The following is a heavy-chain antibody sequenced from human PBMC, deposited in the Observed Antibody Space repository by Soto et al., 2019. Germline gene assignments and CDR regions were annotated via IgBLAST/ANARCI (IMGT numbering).Heavy chain of an antibody. CDR2: TYYRSKWYN. CDR3: AREYSLAVVAPGY. V-gene: IGHV6-1*01. CDR1: GDSVSSNSAA. Sequence: PSQTLSLTCAISGDSVSSNSAAWNWIRQSPSRGLEWLGRTYYRSKWYNDYADSVKGRFTISRDNSENTLYLQMNSLRREDTSVYYCAREYSLAVVAPGYWGQGILVTVSS. J-gene: IGHJ4*02. D-gene: IGHD3-22*01.